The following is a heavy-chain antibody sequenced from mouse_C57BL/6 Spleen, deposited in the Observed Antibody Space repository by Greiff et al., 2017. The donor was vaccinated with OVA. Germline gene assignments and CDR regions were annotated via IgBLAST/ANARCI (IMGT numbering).Heavy chain of an antibody. CDR2: IYPGSGST. D-gene: IGHD1-1*01. CDR1: GYTFTSYW. V-gene: IGHV1-55*01. J-gene: IGHJ1*03. CDR3: ARVDYGSRYFDV. Sequence: QVQLKQPGAELVKPGASVKMSCKASGYTFTSYWITWVKQRPGQGLEWIGDIYPGSGSTNYNEKFKSKATLTVDTSSSTAYMQLSSLTSEDSAVYYCARVDYGSRYFDVWGTGTTVTVSS.